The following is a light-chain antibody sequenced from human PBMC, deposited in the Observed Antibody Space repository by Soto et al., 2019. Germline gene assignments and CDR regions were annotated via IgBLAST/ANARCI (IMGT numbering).Light chain of an antibody. CDR3: QKYTSAPWT. CDR2: AAS. Sequence: DIQMTQSPSSLSASVGDRVTITCRASQGVSTYLAWYQQKPGQVPKLLIYAASTLQSGVPSRFSGSGSGTDFTLSISSLQPEDVATYYCQKYTSAPWTFGQGNKVEIK. CDR1: QGVSTY. J-gene: IGKJ1*01. V-gene: IGKV1-27*01.